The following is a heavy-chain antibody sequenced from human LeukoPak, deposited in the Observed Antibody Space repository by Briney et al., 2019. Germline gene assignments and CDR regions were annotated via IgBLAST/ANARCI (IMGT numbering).Heavy chain of an antibody. J-gene: IGHJ4*02. CDR2: ISGSGSTI. CDR1: GFTFSDYY. D-gene: IGHD6-6*01. V-gene: IGHV3-11*04. Sequence: GGSLRLSCAASGFTFSDYYMSWIRQAPGKGLEWVSYISGSGSTIYYADSVKGRFTVSRDNAKNSLYLQMNSLRAEDTAVYYCAREWVAAGPAPIDYWGQGTLVTVSS. CDR3: AREWVAAGPAPIDY.